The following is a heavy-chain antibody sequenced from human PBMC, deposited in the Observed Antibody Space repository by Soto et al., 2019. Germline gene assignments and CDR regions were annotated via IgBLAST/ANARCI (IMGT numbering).Heavy chain of an antibody. CDR1: GFTFSAYA. Sequence: GGSLRLSCAASGFTFSAYAMTWVRQAPGKGLEWVSTIPSSSTTSYYADSVKGRFTISRDNSKKTLFLQMNSLRAEDTALYYCAKGVYDVLRGSDPPWRYMDVWGRGTTVTVSS. D-gene: IGHD3-3*01. CDR2: IPSSSTTS. J-gene: IGHJ6*03. V-gene: IGHV3-23*01. CDR3: AKGVYDVLRGSDPPWRYMDV.